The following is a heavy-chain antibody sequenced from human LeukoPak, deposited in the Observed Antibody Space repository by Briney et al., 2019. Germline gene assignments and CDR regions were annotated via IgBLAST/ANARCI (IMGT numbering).Heavy chain of an antibody. D-gene: IGHD4-23*01. V-gene: IGHV4-39*07. J-gene: IGHJ4*02. Sequence: SETLSLTCSVSGVSLSSSSYYWAWIRQPPGKGLEWIANVYFSGSSYYSRSLKSRVTISIDTSKNQFSLTLNSVTAADTAVYYCARVGVDYSGNIIKYYFDYWGQGTLVTVSS. CDR1: GVSLSSSSYY. CDR3: ARVGVDYSGNIIKYYFDY. CDR2: VYFSGSS.